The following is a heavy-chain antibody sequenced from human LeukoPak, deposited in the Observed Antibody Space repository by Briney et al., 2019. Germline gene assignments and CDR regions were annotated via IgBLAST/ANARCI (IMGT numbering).Heavy chain of an antibody. V-gene: IGHV1-46*01. CDR1: GYTFTSYY. D-gene: IGHD2-15*01. Sequence: GGSVKVSCKASGYTFTSYYMHWVRQAPGQGLEWMGIINPSGGSTSYAQKFQGRVTMTRDTSTSTVYMELSSLRSEDTAVYYCTRGLGTCSGGSCYRFVWFDPWGQGTLVTVSS. CDR2: INPSGGST. J-gene: IGHJ5*02. CDR3: TRGLGTCSGGSCYRFVWFDP.